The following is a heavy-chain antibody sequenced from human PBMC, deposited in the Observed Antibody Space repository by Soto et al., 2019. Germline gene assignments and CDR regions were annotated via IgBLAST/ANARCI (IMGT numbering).Heavy chain of an antibody. D-gene: IGHD4-17*01. CDR2: IYSGGST. Sequence: GGSLRLSCAASGFTVSSNYMSWVRQAPGKGLEWVSVIYSGGSTYYADSVKGRFTISRDSSKNTLYLQMNSLRAEDTAVYYCAREPTTVTTPYYYYGMDVWGQGTTVTVSS. J-gene: IGHJ6*02. CDR1: GFTVSSNY. V-gene: IGHV3-53*01. CDR3: AREPTTVTTPYYYYGMDV.